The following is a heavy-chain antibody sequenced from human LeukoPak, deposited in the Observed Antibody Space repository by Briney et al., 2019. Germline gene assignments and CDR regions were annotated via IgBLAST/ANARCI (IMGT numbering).Heavy chain of an antibody. J-gene: IGHJ4*02. CDR1: GGSITTTNY. Sequence: PSGTPSLTCGVSGGSITTTNYWSWVHQSPGRGLEWIGEISLSGYTGFNPSLRGRVTMSLDESKNHLSLTLTSVTAADTAIYYCSRESGPYSPFGHWGQGILVTVTT. V-gene: IGHV4-4*02. D-gene: IGHD1-26*01. CDR2: ISLSGYT. CDR3: SRESGPYSPFGH.